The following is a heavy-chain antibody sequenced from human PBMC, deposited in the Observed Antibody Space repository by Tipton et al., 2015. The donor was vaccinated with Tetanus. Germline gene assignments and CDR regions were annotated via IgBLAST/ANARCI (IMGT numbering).Heavy chain of an antibody. Sequence: QLVQSGAEVKKPGASVKVSCKASGYTFTSYDINWARQATGQGLEWVGWMNPNSGYTGSAQKFQGRVTMTRDTYLSTAYMELSRLRSEDAAVYYCVRTYGDFDYWGQGTLVTVSS. CDR3: VRTYGDFDY. J-gene: IGHJ4*02. V-gene: IGHV1-8*01. D-gene: IGHD4-17*01. CDR1: GYTFTSYD. CDR2: MNPNSGYT.